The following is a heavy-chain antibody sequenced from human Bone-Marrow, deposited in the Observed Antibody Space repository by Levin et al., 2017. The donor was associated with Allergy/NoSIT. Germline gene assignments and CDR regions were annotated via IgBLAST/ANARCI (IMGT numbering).Heavy chain of an antibody. D-gene: IGHD1-20*01. Sequence: GESLKISCAASGFTFSRYSMNWVRQAPGKGLEWVSFISSTSSYIYYADSVTGRFTISRDNAKNSVYLQMSSLRVEDTAVYFCARDITGSSFDHWGQGTLVTGSS. CDR2: ISSTSSYI. CDR1: GFTFSRYS. J-gene: IGHJ4*02. V-gene: IGHV3-21*01. CDR3: ARDITGSSFDH.